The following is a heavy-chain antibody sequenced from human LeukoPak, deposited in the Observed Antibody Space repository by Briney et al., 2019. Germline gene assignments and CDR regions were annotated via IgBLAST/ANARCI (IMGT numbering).Heavy chain of an antibody. CDR1: GYTFTGYY. CDR3: ARLGGNTAEENFDY. CDR2: INPNSGGT. D-gene: IGHD4-23*01. V-gene: IGHV1-2*02. Sequence: ASVKVSCKASGYTFTGYYMHWVRQAPGQGLEWMGGINPNSGGTNYAQKFQGRVTMTRDTSISTAYMELSRLRSDDTAVYYCARLGGNTAEENFDYWGQGTLVTVSS. J-gene: IGHJ4*02.